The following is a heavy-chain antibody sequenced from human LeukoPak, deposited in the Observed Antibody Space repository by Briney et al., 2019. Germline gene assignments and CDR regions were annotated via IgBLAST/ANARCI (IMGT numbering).Heavy chain of an antibody. J-gene: IGHJ3*02. D-gene: IGHD3-22*01. CDR3: AREWTHYDSSGYKKNAFDI. CDR1: GGTFSSYA. CDR2: IIPIFGTA. Sequence: ASVKVSCKASGGTFSSYAIIWVRQAPGQGLEWMGGIIPIFGTANYAQKFQGRVTITTDESTSTAYMELSSLRSEDTAVYYCAREWTHYDSSGYKKNAFDIWGQGTMVTVSS. V-gene: IGHV1-69*05.